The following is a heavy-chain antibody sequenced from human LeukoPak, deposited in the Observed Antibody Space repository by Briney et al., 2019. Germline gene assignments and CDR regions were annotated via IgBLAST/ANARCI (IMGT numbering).Heavy chain of an antibody. CDR1: VGSFSAYH. CDR3: ARGQGSYRFFDY. D-gene: IGHD1-26*01. V-gene: IGHV4-34*01. CDR2: INHSGNT. J-gene: IGHJ4*02. Sequence: SETLSLTCAVYVGSFSAYHWSWIRQPPGKWLEWIEEINHSGNTNSNPSLKSRVTILVDTSKNQFSLKVTSVTAADTAVYYCARGQGSYRFFDYWGQGTLVAVSS.